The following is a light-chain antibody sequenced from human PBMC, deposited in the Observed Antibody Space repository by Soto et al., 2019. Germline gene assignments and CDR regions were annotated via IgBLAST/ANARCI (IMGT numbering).Light chain of an antibody. V-gene: IGKV4-1*01. CDR3: QKYYSTPFLT. J-gene: IGKJ4*01. CDR1: QSVLYSPNNKNY. CDR2: WAS. Sequence: DIVMTQSPDSLAVSLGERATINCKSSQSVLYSPNNKNYLAWYQQKPGQPPKLLIYWASTRESGVPDRFSGSGSGTDFTLTISSLQAEDVAVYYCQKYYSTPFLTFGGGTKVEIK.